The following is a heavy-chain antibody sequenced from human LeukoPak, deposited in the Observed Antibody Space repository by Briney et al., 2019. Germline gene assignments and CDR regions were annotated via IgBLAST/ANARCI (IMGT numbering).Heavy chain of an antibody. V-gene: IGHV3-30*18. D-gene: IGHD3-22*01. J-gene: IGHJ4*02. Sequence: PGRSLRLSCAASGFTLSSYGMHWVRQAPGKGLEWVAVISYDGSNKYYADSVKGRFTISRDNSKNTLYLQMNSLRAEDTAVYYCAKGSDDSSGYPNVFDYWGQGTLVTVSS. CDR1: GFTLSSYG. CDR3: AKGSDDSSGYPNVFDY. CDR2: ISYDGSNK.